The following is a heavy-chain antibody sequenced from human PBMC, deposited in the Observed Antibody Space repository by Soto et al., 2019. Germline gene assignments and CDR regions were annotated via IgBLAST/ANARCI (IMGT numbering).Heavy chain of an antibody. Sequence: SGGSLRLSXAASGFSFSIYSMNWVRQAPGKGLEWVSSISSSSSYIYYADSVKGRFTISRDNAKNSLYLQMNSLRAEDTAMYYCSRSPGRDGYNHFDYWGQGTLVTVSS. V-gene: IGHV3-21*06. CDR3: SRSPGRDGYNHFDY. CDR1: GFSFSIYS. J-gene: IGHJ4*02. D-gene: IGHD5-12*01. CDR2: ISSSSSYI.